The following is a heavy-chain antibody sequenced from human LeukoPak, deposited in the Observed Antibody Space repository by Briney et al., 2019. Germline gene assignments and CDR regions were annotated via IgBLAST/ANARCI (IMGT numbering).Heavy chain of an antibody. Sequence: SQTLSLTCAISGDSVSSKSVAWNWIRQSPSRGLEWPGRTYYRSKWYNEYAVSVKSRITINPDTSKNQFSLQLNSVTPEDTAVYYCARVYLRGKIDYWGQGTLVTVSS. CDR3: ARVYLRGKIDY. J-gene: IGHJ4*02. CDR1: GDSVSSKSVA. CDR2: TYYRSKWYN. V-gene: IGHV6-1*01. D-gene: IGHD3-16*01.